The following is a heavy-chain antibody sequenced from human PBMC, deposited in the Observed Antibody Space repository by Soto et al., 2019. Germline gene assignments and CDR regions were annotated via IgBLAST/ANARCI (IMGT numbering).Heavy chain of an antibody. Sequence: QVQLVQSGAEVKKPGASVKVSCKASGYTFTSYDINWVRQATGQGLEWMGWMNPNSGNTGYAQKFQGRVTMTRNTSISTAYMELSSLRSEDTAVYYCARGHSYLYDYVWGSSPDYWGQGTLVTVSS. D-gene: IGHD3-16*01. V-gene: IGHV1-8*01. CDR1: GYTFTSYD. CDR2: MNPNSGNT. J-gene: IGHJ4*02. CDR3: ARGHSYLYDYVWGSSPDY.